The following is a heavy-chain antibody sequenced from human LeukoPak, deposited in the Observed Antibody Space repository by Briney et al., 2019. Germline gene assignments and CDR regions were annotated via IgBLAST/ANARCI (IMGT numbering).Heavy chain of an antibody. CDR1: GFTFGDYA. CDR3: ARDQLGGDPGNYYYYYMDV. J-gene: IGHJ6*03. CDR2: IRSKIYGGAI. V-gene: IGHV3-49*03. Sequence: QPGRSLRLSCATSGFTFGDYAMSWFRPAPGKGLEWVGFIRSKIYGGAIEYAASVKGRFTISRDDSKSIAYLQMNSLRTEDTGLYYCARDQLGGDPGNYYYYYMDVWGKGTTVTVPS. D-gene: IGHD4-17*01.